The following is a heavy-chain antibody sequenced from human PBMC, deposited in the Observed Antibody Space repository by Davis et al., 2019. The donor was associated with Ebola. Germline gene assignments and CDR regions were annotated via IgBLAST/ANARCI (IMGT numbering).Heavy chain of an antibody. D-gene: IGHD5-18*01. CDR3: AFHRGYSYGPSGFDY. CDR2: ISGSGGST. CDR1: GFTFSSYA. V-gene: IGHV3-23*01. J-gene: IGHJ4*02. Sequence: PGGSLRLSCAASGFTFSSYAMSWVRQAPGKGLEWVSAISGSGGSTYYADSVKGRFTISRDNSKNTLYLQMNSLRAEDTAVYYCAFHRGYSYGPSGFDYWGQGTLVTVSS.